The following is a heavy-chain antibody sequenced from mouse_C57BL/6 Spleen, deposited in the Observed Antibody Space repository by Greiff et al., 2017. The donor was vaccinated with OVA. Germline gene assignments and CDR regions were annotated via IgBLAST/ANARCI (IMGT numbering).Heavy chain of an antibody. Sequence: QVQLQQPGAELVRPGSSVKLSCKASGYTFTSYWMDWVKQRPGQGLEWIGNIYPSDSETHYNQKFKDKATLTVDKSSSTAYMQLSSLTSEDSAVDYCARWDYGSSYGYWGQGTTLTVSS. CDR2: IYPSDSET. D-gene: IGHD1-1*01. CDR1: GYTFTSYW. V-gene: IGHV1-61*01. CDR3: ARWDYGSSYGY. J-gene: IGHJ2*01.